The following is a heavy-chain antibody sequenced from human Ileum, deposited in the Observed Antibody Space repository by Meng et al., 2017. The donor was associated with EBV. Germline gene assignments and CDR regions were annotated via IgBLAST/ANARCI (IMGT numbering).Heavy chain of an antibody. CDR2: ISSTGSTT. V-gene: IGHV3-11*01. CDR3: VYSSSFH. J-gene: IGHJ4*02. CDR1: GFTFSNYY. Sequence: QVEEGASGGGLVRPGGSLRLSCAASGFTFSNYYMNWIRQAPGKGLEWVSFISSTGSTTYYADSVKGRFTVSRDNAKNSLFLQMHSLRAEDTAVYYCVYSSSFHWGQGTLVTVSS. D-gene: IGHD6-13*01.